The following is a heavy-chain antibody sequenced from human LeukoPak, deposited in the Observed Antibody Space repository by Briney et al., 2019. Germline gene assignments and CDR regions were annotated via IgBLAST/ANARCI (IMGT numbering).Heavy chain of an antibody. CDR3: ARAIAARRGDF. CDR2: ISAYNGNT. Sequence: ASVKVSCKASGYTFTSFGISWVRQAPGQGPEWMGWISAYNGNTNYIQKFQGRVTMTTDTSTNTAYMELRSLTSDDTAVYYCARAIAARRGDFWGQGTLVTVSS. J-gene: IGHJ4*02. V-gene: IGHV1-18*01. D-gene: IGHD6-25*01. CDR1: GYTFTSFG.